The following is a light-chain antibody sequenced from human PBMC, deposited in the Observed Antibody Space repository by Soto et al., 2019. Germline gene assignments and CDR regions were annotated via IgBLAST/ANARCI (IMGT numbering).Light chain of an antibody. CDR2: EVI. J-gene: IGLJ1*01. CDR1: SSDIGAHNF. V-gene: IGLV2-14*03. Sequence: QSVLTQPASVSGSPGQAITVSCGGTSSDIGAHNFVSWYQQHPGKAPKLIIYEVINRPSGVSDRLSGSKSGNTASLTISRLKSEDEADYHCNSYTTSNNFVFGSGTKVTVL. CDR3: NSYTTSNNFV.